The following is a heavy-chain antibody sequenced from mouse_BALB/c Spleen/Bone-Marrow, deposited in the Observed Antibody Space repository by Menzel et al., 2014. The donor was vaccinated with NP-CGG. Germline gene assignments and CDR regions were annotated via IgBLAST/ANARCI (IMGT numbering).Heavy chain of an antibody. Sequence: QAQLKESGAELVRPGDSVKLSCTALGFTFTEYEMHWVKQTPVHGLEWIGTIHPGSGGTAYNQKFKGKATLTADKSSSTAYMELSILTSEDSAVYYCTREKVGDFDYWGQGTTLTISS. CDR3: TREKVGDFDY. CDR2: IHPGSGGT. CDR1: GFTFTEYE. V-gene: IGHV1-15*01. J-gene: IGHJ2*01.